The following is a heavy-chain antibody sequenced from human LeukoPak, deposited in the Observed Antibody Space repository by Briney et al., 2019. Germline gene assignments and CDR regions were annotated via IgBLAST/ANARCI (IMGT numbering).Heavy chain of an antibody. CDR2: MNANSGNT. CDR3: ARVPDS. Sequence: ASVKVSCKAYGYTSTNYKINWVRQATGQGLEWMGWMNANSGNTDYAQRFQGRITMTMNTSISTAYMELSSLTSEDTAVYYCARVPDSWGQGTLVTVSS. CDR1: GYTSTNYK. J-gene: IGHJ4*02. V-gene: IGHV1-8*01.